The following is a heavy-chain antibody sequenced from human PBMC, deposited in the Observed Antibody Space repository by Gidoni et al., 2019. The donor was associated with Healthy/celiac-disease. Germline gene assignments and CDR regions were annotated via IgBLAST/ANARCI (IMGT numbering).Heavy chain of an antibody. Sequence: EVQLVETGGGLIQPGGSLRRSCAAYGFTVSRHYMSWVRPAPGKGLEWVSVIYSGGSTYYADSVKGRFTISRDNSKNTLYLQMNSLRAEDTAVYYCARARYTHFDYWGQGTLVTVSS. J-gene: IGHJ4*02. CDR2: IYSGGST. CDR1: GFTVSRHY. V-gene: IGHV3-53*02. CDR3: ARARYTHFDY. D-gene: IGHD1-20*01.